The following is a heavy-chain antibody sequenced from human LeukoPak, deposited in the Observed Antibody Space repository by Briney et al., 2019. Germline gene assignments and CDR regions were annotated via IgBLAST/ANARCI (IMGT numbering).Heavy chain of an antibody. D-gene: IGHD2-21*02. Sequence: RAGGSLRLSCAASGFTFSSYEMNWVRQAPGKGLEWVSYISSSGSTIYYADSVKGRFTISRDNAKNSLYLQMNSLKTEDTAVYYCTRLAYCGGDCYYPWGQGTLVTVSS. V-gene: IGHV3-48*03. CDR3: TRLAYCGGDCYYP. J-gene: IGHJ5*02. CDR1: GFTFSSYE. CDR2: ISSSGSTI.